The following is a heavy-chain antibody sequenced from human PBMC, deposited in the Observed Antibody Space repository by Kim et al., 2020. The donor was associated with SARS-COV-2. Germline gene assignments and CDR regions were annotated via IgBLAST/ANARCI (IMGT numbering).Heavy chain of an antibody. CDR3: ARGGYCSSTSCYFYYYAVDV. Sequence: GGSLRLSCAASGFAFGTHSMNWVRQAPGKGLEWVSSIGGASNYIYYADSVKGRFTISRDNAKNSLYLQMNSLRAEDTAVYYCARGGYCSSTSCYFYYYAVDVWGQGTRVSVS. D-gene: IGHD2-2*01. CDR1: GFAFGTHS. V-gene: IGHV3-21*01. CDR2: IGGASNYI. J-gene: IGHJ6*02.